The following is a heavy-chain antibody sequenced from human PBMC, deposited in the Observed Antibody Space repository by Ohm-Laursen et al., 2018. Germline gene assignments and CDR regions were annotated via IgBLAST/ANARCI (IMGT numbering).Heavy chain of an antibody. Sequence: SLRLSCAASGFTVSDAWMSWVRQAPGKGLEYVGRIKSKAAGETREYAEPVKGRFTILRDDSKNTLSLQINSLKTEDTGVYYCSTDHFSWGQGTLVTVSS. J-gene: IGHJ5*02. CDR1: GFTVSDAW. CDR3: STDHFS. V-gene: IGHV3-15*01. D-gene: IGHD2/OR15-2a*01. CDR2: IKSKAAGETR.